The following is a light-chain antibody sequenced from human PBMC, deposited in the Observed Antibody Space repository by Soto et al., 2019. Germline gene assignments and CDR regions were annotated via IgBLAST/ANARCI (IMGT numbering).Light chain of an antibody. Sequence: EIVLTQSPGTLSLSPGERATLSCRASQSVSSNYLAWYQQKPGQAPRLLISGASSRATGIPDRFGGSGSGTDFTLIISRLEPEDLAVYYCPPYGSSPPVXFGQGTRLE. J-gene: IGKJ5*01. CDR1: QSVSSNY. CDR2: GAS. V-gene: IGKV3-20*01. CDR3: PPYGSSPPVX.